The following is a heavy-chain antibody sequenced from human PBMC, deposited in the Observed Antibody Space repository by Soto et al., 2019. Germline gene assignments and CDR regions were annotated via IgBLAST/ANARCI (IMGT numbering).Heavy chain of an antibody. J-gene: IGHJ5*02. CDR2: IIPILGRV. D-gene: IGHD2-15*01. Sequence: QVQLVQSGAEVKKPGSSLKVSCKGSGGPFNTFAFTWLRQAPGQGFEWMGQIIPILGRVNSAQNFQDRLTITADESTSTAYMELSSLTSEDTAVYYCARGHCIGGSCYSVVCWFDPWGQGTPVTVSS. V-gene: IGHV1-69*01. CDR1: GGPFNTFA. CDR3: ARGHCIGGSCYSVVCWFDP.